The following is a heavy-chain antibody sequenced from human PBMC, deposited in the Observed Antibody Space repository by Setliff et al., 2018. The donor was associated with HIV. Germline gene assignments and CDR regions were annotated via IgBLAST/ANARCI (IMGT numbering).Heavy chain of an antibody. V-gene: IGHV3-23*01. CDR1: GFIFSDYA. CDR3: AKDLLGRDSSAYYYAFDI. Sequence: GGSLRLSCAASGFIFSDYAMTWVRQAPGKGLEWVSGISGSGANPYNADSVKGRFTISRDNSKNTLYLQMDSLRPEDTAVYYCAKDLLGRDSSAYYYAFDIWGQGTMVTVSS. D-gene: IGHD3-22*01. CDR2: ISGSGANP. J-gene: IGHJ3*02.